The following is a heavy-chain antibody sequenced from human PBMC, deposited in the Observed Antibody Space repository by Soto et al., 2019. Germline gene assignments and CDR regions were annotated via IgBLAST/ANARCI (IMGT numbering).Heavy chain of an antibody. CDR3: AREVPYDSSGYYLGYNWFDP. J-gene: IGHJ5*02. CDR2: IYYSGST. D-gene: IGHD3-22*01. Sequence: QVQLQESGPGLVKPSQTLSLTCTVSGGSISSGGYYWSWIRQHPGKGLEWIGYIYYSGSTYYNPSLRIPLTLSVDTSKNQLSLKLSSVTAADTAVYYCAREVPYDSSGYYLGYNWFDPWGQGTLVTVSS. V-gene: IGHV4-31*01. CDR1: GGSISSGGYY.